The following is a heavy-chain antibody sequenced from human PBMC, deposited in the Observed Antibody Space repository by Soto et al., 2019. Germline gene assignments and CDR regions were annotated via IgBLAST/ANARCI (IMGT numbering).Heavy chain of an antibody. D-gene: IGHD3-9*01. CDR1: GGSVSSGRYY. Sequence: PSETLSLTCTVSGGSVSSGRYYWNWIRQPPGKGLEWIGFIYYSGSTNYNPSLKSRVTISLDTSKNQFSLNLSSVTAADTAVYYCARANYDILTGYLLDYWGQRTLVTVSS. J-gene: IGHJ4*02. V-gene: IGHV4-61*01. CDR2: IYYSGST. CDR3: ARANYDILTGYLLDY.